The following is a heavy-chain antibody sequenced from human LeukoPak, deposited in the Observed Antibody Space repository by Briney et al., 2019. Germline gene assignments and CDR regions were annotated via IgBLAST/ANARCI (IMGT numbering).Heavy chain of an antibody. J-gene: IGHJ4*02. CDR1: GFAFSSYN. Sequence: PGGSLRLSCAASGFAFSSYNMKSARQAPGKGLEWVSFISTTSTYIYYADSVKGRFTVSRDNSKNLLYLQMDSLRVEDTAVYYCARAGTCSSTSCDGGIEYWGQGTLVTVSS. CDR2: ISTTSTYI. V-gene: IGHV3-21*03. D-gene: IGHD2-2*01. CDR3: ARAGTCSSTSCDGGIEY.